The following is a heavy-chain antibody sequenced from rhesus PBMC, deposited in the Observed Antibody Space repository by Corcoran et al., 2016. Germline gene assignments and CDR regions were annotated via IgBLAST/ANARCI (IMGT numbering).Heavy chain of an antibody. CDR2: IYGCGYST. CDR1: GGSVRSRS. V-gene: IGHV4-169*01. D-gene: IGHD4-23*01. CDR3: SHEYNNFGAFHY. Sequence: QVQLQESGPGVVKPSEAMSVTCAVSGGSVRSRSWSWIGQAPGTGLEGIGYIYGCGYSTNYNSSLKCLVTRSADTYKNHLSLQLTSVTAADTAVYYGSHEYNNFGAFHYWGQGVLVTVSS. J-gene: IGHJ4*01.